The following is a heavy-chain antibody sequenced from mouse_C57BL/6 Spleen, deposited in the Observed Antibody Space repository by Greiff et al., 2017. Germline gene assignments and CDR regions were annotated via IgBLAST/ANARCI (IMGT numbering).Heavy chain of an antibody. D-gene: IGHD3-2*02. CDR3: ARHIEHGAQATEFAY. CDR1: GFTFSSYG. Sequence: EVMLVESGGDLVKPGGSLKLSCAASGFTFSSYGMSWVRQTPDKRLEWVATISSGGSYTYYPDSVKGRFTISRDNAKNTLYLQMSSLKSEDTAMYYCARHIEHGAQATEFAYWGQGTLVTVSA. J-gene: IGHJ3*01. V-gene: IGHV5-6*01. CDR2: ISSGGSYT.